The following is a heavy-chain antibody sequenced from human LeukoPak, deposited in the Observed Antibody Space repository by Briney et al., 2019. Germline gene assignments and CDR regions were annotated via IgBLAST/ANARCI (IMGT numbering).Heavy chain of an antibody. CDR3: ASVGYYYDSSGYGYLGHFDY. CDR2: ISAYNGNT. Sequence: GASVKVSCKASGYTFTSYGISWVRQAPGQGLEWMGWISAYNGNTNYAQKLQGRVTMTTDTSTSTAYMELRSLRSDDTAVYYCASVGYYYDSSGYGYLGHFDYWGQGTLVTVSS. J-gene: IGHJ4*02. V-gene: IGHV1-18*01. CDR1: GYTFTSYG. D-gene: IGHD3-22*01.